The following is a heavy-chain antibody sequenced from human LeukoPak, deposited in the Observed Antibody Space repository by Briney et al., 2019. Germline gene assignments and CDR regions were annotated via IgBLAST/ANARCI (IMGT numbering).Heavy chain of an antibody. CDR2: INPSGGST. J-gene: IGHJ4*02. D-gene: IGHD3-16*01. CDR1: GYTFTSYY. CDR3: ARGGRYTAFDY. Sequence: ASVKVSCKASGYTFTSYYMHWVRQAPGQGLEWMGIINPSGGSTSYAQKFQGRVTMTRDMSTSTVYMELRSLRSDDTAVYYCARGGRYTAFDYWGQGTLVTVSS. V-gene: IGHV1-46*01.